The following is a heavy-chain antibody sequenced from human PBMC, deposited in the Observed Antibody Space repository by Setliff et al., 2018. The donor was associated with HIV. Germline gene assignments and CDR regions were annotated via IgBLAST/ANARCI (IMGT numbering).Heavy chain of an antibody. CDR1: GFTFTNAW. CDR3: FTGGYHHSGGYFGYYYYYMDV. J-gene: IGHJ6*03. D-gene: IGHD3-22*01. V-gene: IGHV3-15*07. CDR2: IKSKADGGTT. Sequence: GGSLRLSCAASGFTFTNAWMNWVRQAPGKGLEWVGRIKSKADGGTTDYAAPVKGRFTISRDDSENTLFLQVDSLKTEDTAMYYCFTGGYHHSGGYFGYYYYYMDVWGKGTTVTVSS.